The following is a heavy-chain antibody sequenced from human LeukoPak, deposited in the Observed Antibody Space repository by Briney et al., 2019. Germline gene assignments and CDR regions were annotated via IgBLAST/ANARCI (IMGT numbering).Heavy chain of an antibody. CDR2: ITGSGGAT. Sequence: SGGSLRLSCAASGFTFSTYAVNWVRQAPGKGLEWVSAITGSGGATYYADSVKGRFTISRDNSKNTLYLQMSSLRAEDTAVYYCAKDRGRYYDSNGYYWGYSFDSWGQGILVTVST. D-gene: IGHD3-22*01. J-gene: IGHJ4*02. CDR1: GFTFSTYA. V-gene: IGHV3-23*01. CDR3: AKDRGRYYDSNGYYWGYSFDS.